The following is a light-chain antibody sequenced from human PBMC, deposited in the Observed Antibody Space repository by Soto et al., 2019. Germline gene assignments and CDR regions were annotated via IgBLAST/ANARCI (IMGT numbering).Light chain of an antibody. Sequence: QSALTQPPSASGSLGQSVTISCTGTSSDVGAYNYVSWYQQHPGKAPKLMIYEVTRRPSGVPDRFSGSKSGNTASQNVSGLQAEDEADYYCCSYTISSSWVFGGGTKLTVL. J-gene: IGLJ3*02. CDR3: CSYTISSSWV. CDR2: EVT. CDR1: SSDVGAYNY. V-gene: IGLV2-8*01.